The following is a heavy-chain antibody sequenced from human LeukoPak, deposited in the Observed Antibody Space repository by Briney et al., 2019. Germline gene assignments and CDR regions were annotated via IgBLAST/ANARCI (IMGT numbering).Heavy chain of an antibody. J-gene: IGHJ4*02. Sequence: PGGSLRLSCGASGFTFSDYYMSWIRQAPGKGLEWVSYISSSSSYTNYADSVKGRFTISRDNAKNSLYLQMNSLRAEDTAVYYCAREGYTGNFDYWGQGTLVTVSS. V-gene: IGHV3-11*05. CDR1: GFTFSDYY. CDR2: ISSSSSYT. D-gene: IGHD2-2*02. CDR3: AREGYTGNFDY.